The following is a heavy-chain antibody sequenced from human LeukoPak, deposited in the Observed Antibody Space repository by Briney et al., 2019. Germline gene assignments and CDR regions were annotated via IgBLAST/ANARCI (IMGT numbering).Heavy chain of an antibody. CDR1: GGSISSYN. CDR2: IYYSGST. J-gene: IGHJ4*02. V-gene: IGHV4-59*08. CDR3: ASNQYSSGWYYFDY. D-gene: IGHD6-13*01. Sequence: SETLSLTCTVSGGSISSYNWSWIRQPPGKGLEWIGYIYYSGSTNYNPSLKSRVPISVDTSKNQISLKLSSVTAADTAVYYCASNQYSSGWYYFDYWGQGTLVTVSS.